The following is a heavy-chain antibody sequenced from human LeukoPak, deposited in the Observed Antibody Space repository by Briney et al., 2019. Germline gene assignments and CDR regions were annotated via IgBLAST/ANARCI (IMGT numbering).Heavy chain of an antibody. Sequence: SETLSLTCTVSGGSISSYNWNWIRQPPGKGLEGIGYIYYSGSTNYSPSLKSRVTISVDTSKNQFSLKLNSVTAADTAVYYCASGTYSDILTGYYHDAFDIWGQGTMVTVSS. CDR2: IYYSGST. CDR1: GGSISSYN. V-gene: IGHV4-59*01. J-gene: IGHJ3*02. CDR3: ASGTYSDILTGYYHDAFDI. D-gene: IGHD3-9*01.